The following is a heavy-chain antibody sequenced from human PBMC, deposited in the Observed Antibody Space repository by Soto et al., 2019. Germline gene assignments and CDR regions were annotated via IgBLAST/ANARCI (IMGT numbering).Heavy chain of an antibody. V-gene: IGHV4-39*01. CDR1: GGSISSSSYY. Sequence: SETLSLTCTVSGGSISSSSYYWGWIRQPPGKGLEWIGSIYYSGSTYYNPSLKSRVTISVDTSKNQFSLKLSSVTAADTAVYYCARLPAMITFGGVIVQNAFDIWGQGTMVTVSS. CDR3: ARLPAMITFGGVIVQNAFDI. J-gene: IGHJ3*02. CDR2: IYYSGST. D-gene: IGHD3-16*02.